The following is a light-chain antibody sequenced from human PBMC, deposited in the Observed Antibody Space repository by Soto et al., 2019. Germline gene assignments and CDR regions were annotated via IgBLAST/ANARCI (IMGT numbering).Light chain of an antibody. Sequence: SYNLTQPPSVSVAPGQTARITCGGNKIESNSGDGYRQRPGPAPVLVIYYYGNRHSGIPERLSGSNSGSTDNLTISRVEDSDEADYFCQVWDISSDQYLFGPGTKVTVL. J-gene: IGLJ1*01. CDR2: YYG. CDR3: QVWDISSDQYL. V-gene: IGLV3-21*04. CDR1: KIESNS.